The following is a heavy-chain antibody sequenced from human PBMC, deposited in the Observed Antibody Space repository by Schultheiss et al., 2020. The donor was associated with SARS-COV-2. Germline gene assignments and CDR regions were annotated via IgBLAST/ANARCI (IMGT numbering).Heavy chain of an antibody. Sequence: SETLSLTCTVSGGSISSYYWSLIRQPPGKGLEWIGYIYYSGSTNYNPSLKSRVTISVDTSKNQFSLKLSSVTAADTAVYYCARDTRAYCSGGSCNWFDPWGQGTLVTVSS. J-gene: IGHJ5*02. CDR1: GGSISSYY. V-gene: IGHV4-59*01. CDR3: ARDTRAYCSGGSCNWFDP. CDR2: IYYSGST. D-gene: IGHD2-15*01.